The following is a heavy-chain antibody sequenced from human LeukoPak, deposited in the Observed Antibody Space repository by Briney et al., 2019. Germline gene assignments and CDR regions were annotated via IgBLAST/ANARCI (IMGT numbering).Heavy chain of an antibody. CDR1: GFTFSSYA. CDR2: ISGSGGST. V-gene: IGHV3-23*01. CDR3: AKTPLDFWSGYYYMDV. J-gene: IGHJ6*03. Sequence: GSLRLSCAASGFTFSSYAMSWVRQAPGKGLEWVSAISGSGGSTYYADSVKGRFTISRDSSKNTLYLQMNSLRAEDTAVYYCAKTPLDFWSGYYYMDVWGKGTTVTVSS. D-gene: IGHD3-3*01.